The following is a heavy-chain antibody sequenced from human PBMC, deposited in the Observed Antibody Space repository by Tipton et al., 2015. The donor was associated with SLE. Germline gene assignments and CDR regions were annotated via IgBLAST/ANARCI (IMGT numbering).Heavy chain of an antibody. J-gene: IGHJ4*02. V-gene: IGHV4-59*01. D-gene: IGHD6-6*01. CDR3: ARLMGYSSSSGSLGY. CDR1: GGSISRYY. CDR2: IYYSGST. Sequence: TLSLTCTVSGGSISRYYWSWIRQPPGKGLEWVGYIYYSGSTNYNPSLNSRVTISVDTSKNQFSLKLSSVTAADTAVYYCARLMGYSSSSGSLGYWGQGTLVTVSS.